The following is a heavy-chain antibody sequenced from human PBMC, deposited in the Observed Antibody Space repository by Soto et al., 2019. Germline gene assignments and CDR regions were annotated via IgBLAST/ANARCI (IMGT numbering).Heavy chain of an antibody. CDR1: GFTFSSYS. CDR2: ISSSSSYI. V-gene: IGHV3-21*01. D-gene: IGHD6-19*01. CDR3: ARRIAVAGNLGY. Sequence: EVQLVESGGGLVKPGGSLRLSCAASGFTFSSYSMNWVRQAPGKGLEWVSSISSSSSYIYYADSVKGRFTISRDNAKNSLYLQMNSLRAEDTAVYYCARRIAVAGNLGYWGQGTLVTVSS. J-gene: IGHJ4*02.